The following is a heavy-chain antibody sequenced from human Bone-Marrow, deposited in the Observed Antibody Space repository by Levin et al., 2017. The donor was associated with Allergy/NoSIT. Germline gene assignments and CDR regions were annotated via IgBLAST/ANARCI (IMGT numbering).Heavy chain of an antibody. Sequence: ASVKVSCKTSGYTFTDYFIHWVRQAPGQGLECMGWVNPKNGDTDYAQKFQGRVTMTSDMSITTAYMELSSLRSDDTALYYCARLGGGGTYGDYWAQGTLVTVSS. CDR1: GYTFTDYF. CDR3: ARLGGGGTYGDY. CDR2: VNPKNGDT. V-gene: IGHV1-2*02. D-gene: IGHD3-16*01. J-gene: IGHJ4*02.